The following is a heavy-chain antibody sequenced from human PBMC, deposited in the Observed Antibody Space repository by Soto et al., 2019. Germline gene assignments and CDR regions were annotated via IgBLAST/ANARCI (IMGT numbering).Heavy chain of an antibody. Sequence: PGGSLRLSCAVSGFTFEDYAMHWVRQAPGKGLEWVSGISWDSRSVAYADSVKGRFTISRDNAENSLHLQMNSLRAEDTAVYYCAKDSIRRSFSRSSTRARDAFDNWGQVKIVPVPS. CDR3: AKDSIRRSFSRSSTRARDAFDN. V-gene: IGHV3-9*01. CDR1: GFTFEDYA. J-gene: IGHJ3*02. D-gene: IGHD6-6*01. CDR2: ISWDSRSV.